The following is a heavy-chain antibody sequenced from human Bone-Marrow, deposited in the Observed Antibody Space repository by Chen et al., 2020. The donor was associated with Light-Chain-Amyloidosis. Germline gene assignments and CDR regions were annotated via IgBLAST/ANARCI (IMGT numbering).Heavy chain of an antibody. V-gene: IGHV3-74*01. Sequence: EAQLVESGGGLVQPGGSLRLSCAASGFSLRSYWMHGVRQVPGKGLVWVSRINGDGGWTNYAGSVKGRVTISKDNAKNTLYLQMNYLSAEDTAVYYCAREKITGPRQSDALDIWGQGTMVTVSS. CDR1: GFSLRSYW. D-gene: IGHD1-20*01. CDR3: AREKITGPRQSDALDI. CDR2: INGDGGWT. J-gene: IGHJ3*02.